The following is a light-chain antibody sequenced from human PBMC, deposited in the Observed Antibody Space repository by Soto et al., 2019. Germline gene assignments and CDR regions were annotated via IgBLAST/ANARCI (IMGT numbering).Light chain of an antibody. V-gene: IGKV3-11*01. J-gene: IGKJ4*01. CDR3: QQRSEWPLT. CDR1: QSTSSY. Sequence: EIVLTQSPATLSLSPGERATLSCRASQSTSSYLAWYQQKPGQTPRLLIYDASNRATGIPARFSGSGSGTDFTLTISSLEPGDFAVYYCQQRSEWPLTFGGGTRWIS. CDR2: DAS.